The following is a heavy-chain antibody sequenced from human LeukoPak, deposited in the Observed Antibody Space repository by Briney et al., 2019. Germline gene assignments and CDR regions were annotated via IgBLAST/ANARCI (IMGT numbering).Heavy chain of an antibody. CDR2: INSDGSST. V-gene: IGHV3-74*01. CDR1: GFTFSSYW. CDR3: ARVPQWLDAFDI. Sequence: GGSLRLSCAASGFTFSSYWMHWVRQAPGKGLVWVSRINSDGSSTSYADSVKGRFTISRDNAKNTLYLQMNSLRAEDTAVYYCARVPQWLDAFDIWGQGTTVTVSS. J-gene: IGHJ3*02. D-gene: IGHD5-24*01.